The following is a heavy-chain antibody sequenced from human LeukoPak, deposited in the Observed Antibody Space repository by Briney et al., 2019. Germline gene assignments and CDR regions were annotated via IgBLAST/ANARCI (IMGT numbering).Heavy chain of an antibody. D-gene: IGHD3-22*01. Sequence: GGSLRLSCAASGFTFSNYAMSWVRQAPGKGLEWVSGLSGSGGSTDYADSVKGRYTISRDNSKNTLYLQMNSLRAEDTAVYYCTKHYPGQTYYDSAFDIWGQGTLVTASS. CDR2: LSGSGGST. CDR1: GFTFSNYA. V-gene: IGHV3-23*01. CDR3: TKHYPGQTYYDSAFDI. J-gene: IGHJ3*02.